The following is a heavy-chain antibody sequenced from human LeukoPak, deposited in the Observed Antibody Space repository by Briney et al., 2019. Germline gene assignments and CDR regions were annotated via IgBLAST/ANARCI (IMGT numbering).Heavy chain of an antibody. CDR1: GFTFSDYY. J-gene: IGHJ4*02. D-gene: IGHD5-12*01. CDR2: ISGSSSII. V-gene: IGHV3-11*04. CDR3: ARDRGFRGYDPSDF. Sequence: GGSLRLSCASSGFTFSDYYMSWIRQAPGKGLEWLSYISGSSSIIYYADSVKGRFTVSRDNAKNSLFLQLDSLRAEDTAVYYCARDRGFRGYDPSDFWGQGTLVTVSS.